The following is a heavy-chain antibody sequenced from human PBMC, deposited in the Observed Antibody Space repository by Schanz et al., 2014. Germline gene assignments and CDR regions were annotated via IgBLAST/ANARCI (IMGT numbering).Heavy chain of an antibody. CDR1: GFTFDDYT. J-gene: IGHJ4*02. CDR3: AVLGGFGELPLDY. V-gene: IGHV3-43*01. D-gene: IGHD3-10*01. Sequence: VQLVESGGVVVQPGGSLRLSCAASGFTFDDYTMHWVRQAPGKGLEWVSLITWDGGITYYADSLKGRFTISRDNSKNSLYLQMNSLRTEDTAVYYCAVLGGFGELPLDYRGQGTLVTVSS. CDR2: ITWDGGIT.